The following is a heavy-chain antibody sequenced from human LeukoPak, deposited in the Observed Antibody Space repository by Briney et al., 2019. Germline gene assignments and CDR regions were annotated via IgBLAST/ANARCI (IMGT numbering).Heavy chain of an antibody. Sequence: GGSLRLSCAASGFTFSSSWMGWARQAPGKGLEWVANIKEDGSWKHYAVSVQGRFTISRDNAMNSLYLQMNSLRAEDTAVYYCARDRGWYHADSWGQGTLVTVSS. CDR1: GFTFSSSW. V-gene: IGHV3-7*01. CDR3: ARDRGWYHADS. J-gene: IGHJ4*02. CDR2: IKEDGSWK. D-gene: IGHD6-19*01.